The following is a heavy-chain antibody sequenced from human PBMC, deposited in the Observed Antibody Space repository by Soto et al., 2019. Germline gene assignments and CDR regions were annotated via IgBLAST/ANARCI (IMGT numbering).Heavy chain of an antibody. CDR1: GFTFSSYA. J-gene: IGHJ5*02. Sequence: GGSLRLSCAASGFTFSSYAMSWVRQAPGKGLEWVSAISGSGGSTYYADSVKGRFTISRDNSKNTLYLQMNSLRAEDTAVYYCAKDPKKVAAMVGWFDPWGQGTLVTVSS. D-gene: IGHD2-2*01. V-gene: IGHV3-23*01. CDR2: ISGSGGST. CDR3: AKDPKKVAAMVGWFDP.